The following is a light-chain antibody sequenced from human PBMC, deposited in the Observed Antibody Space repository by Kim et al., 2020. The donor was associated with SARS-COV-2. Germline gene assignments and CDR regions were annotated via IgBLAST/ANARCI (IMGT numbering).Light chain of an antibody. Sequence: VSPADRATLSCRARQSGSSNLAWYQQKPGQAPRLLIYGASTGATGIPARFSGSGSGTEFTLTISSLQSEDLAVYYCQQYNNWPLTFGGGTKVEI. CDR3: QQYNNWPLT. CDR1: QSGSSN. V-gene: IGKV3-15*01. CDR2: GAS. J-gene: IGKJ4*01.